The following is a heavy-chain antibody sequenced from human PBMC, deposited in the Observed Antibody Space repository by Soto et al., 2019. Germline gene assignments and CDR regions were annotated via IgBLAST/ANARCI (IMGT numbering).Heavy chain of an antibody. Sequence: EVQLVESGGGLVKPGGSLRLSCAASGFTFSSYSMNWVRQAPGKGREGVSSISSSSSYIYYADSVKGRFTISRDNAKNSLYLQMNSLRAEDTAVYYCAREYTVTRDYWGQGTLVTVSS. V-gene: IGHV3-21*01. J-gene: IGHJ4*02. CDR2: ISSSSSYI. CDR3: AREYTVTRDY. D-gene: IGHD4-17*01. CDR1: GFTFSSYS.